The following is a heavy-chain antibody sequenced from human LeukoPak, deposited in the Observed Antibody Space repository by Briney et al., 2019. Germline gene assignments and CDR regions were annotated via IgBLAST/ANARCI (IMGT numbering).Heavy chain of an antibody. J-gene: IGHJ4*02. Sequence: KPSETLSLTCAVYGASFSDNYWSWIRQFPEKGLEWIGEINNSGSTSYNPSLKSRVTISVGTSKNQFSLRLSSVTAADTAVYYCASLTKTGTTKGYFDSWGQGTLAIVSS. V-gene: IGHV4-34*01. D-gene: IGHD1-1*01. CDR2: INNSGST. CDR3: ASLTKTGTTKGYFDS. CDR1: GASFSDNY.